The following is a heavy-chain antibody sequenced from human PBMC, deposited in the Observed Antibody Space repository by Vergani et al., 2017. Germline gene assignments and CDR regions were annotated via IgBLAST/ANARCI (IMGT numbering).Heavy chain of an antibody. Sequence: ELQLVESGGGLVQPGGSLRLSCAASGSTVSGNYMTWVRQAPGTGLEWVSHIYSGDETYYADSVKGRVTISRDTSKNTLHLQINSRRVEDTAVYYCARGSYDGTGADVDPWGQGNLVTVSS. CDR1: GSTVSGNY. CDR3: ARGSYDGTGADVDP. V-gene: IGHV3-66*02. D-gene: IGHD3-10*01. CDR2: IYSGDET. J-gene: IGHJ5*02.